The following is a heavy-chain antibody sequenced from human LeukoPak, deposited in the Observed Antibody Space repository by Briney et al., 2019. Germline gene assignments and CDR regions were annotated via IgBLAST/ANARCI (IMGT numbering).Heavy chain of an antibody. Sequence: KPGGSLRLSCAASGFTFSSYSMNWVRQAPGKGLEWVSSISSSSSYIYYADSVKGRFTISRDNAKNSLYLQMNSLRAEDTAVYYCAIPNVRGVFGVVTSWGQGSLVTVSS. CDR2: ISSSSSYI. CDR3: AIPNVRGVFGVVTS. J-gene: IGHJ5*02. CDR1: GFTFSSYS. V-gene: IGHV3-21*01. D-gene: IGHD3-3*01.